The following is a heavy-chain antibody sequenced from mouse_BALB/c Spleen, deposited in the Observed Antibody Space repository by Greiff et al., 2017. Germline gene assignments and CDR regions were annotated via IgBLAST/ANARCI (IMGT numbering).Heavy chain of an antibody. CDR3: ARIYYGNYVGAMDY. J-gene: IGHJ4*01. V-gene: IGHV8-12*01. D-gene: IGHD2-1*01. CDR2: IYWDDDK. Sequence: QVTLKESGPGILQPSQTLSLTCSFSGFSLSTSGMGVSWIRQPSGKGLEWLAHIYWDDDKRYNPSLKSRRTISKDTSSNQVFLKITSVDTADTATYYCARIYYGNYVGAMDYWGQGTSVTVSS. CDR1: GFSLSTSGMG.